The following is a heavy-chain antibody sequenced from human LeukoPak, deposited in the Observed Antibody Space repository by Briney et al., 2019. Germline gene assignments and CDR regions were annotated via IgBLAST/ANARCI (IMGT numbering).Heavy chain of an antibody. J-gene: IGHJ4*02. V-gene: IGHV1-69*06. CDR1: GGTFSSYT. CDR2: IIPIFATA. CDR3: ASGVQLWPALYYFDY. Sequence: ASVKVSCKASGGTFSSYTISWVRQAPGHGLEWMGGIIPIFATANYAQRFQGKVTITADKSTSTAYMELSSLRSEDTAVYYCASGVQLWPALYYFDYWGQGTLVTVSS. D-gene: IGHD5-18*01.